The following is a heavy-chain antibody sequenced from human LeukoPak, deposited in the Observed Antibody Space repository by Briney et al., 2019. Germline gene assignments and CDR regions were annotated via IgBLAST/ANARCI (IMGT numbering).Heavy chain of an antibody. CDR3: AREGGFYRPLDY. J-gene: IGHJ4*02. CDR2: IYYSGST. CDR1: GGSVSSDTYY. D-gene: IGHD3-3*01. Sequence: PSETLSLTCTVSGGSVSSDTYYWSWIRQPPGKGLEWIGYIYYSGSTNYNPSLRSRVTISVDTSKNQFSLKLTSVTAADTAVYYCAREGGFYRPLDYSGQGTLVTVSS. V-gene: IGHV4-61*01.